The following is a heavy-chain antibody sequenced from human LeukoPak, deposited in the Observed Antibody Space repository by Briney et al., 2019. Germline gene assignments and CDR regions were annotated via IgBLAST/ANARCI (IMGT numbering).Heavy chain of an antibody. CDR1: GGSISSSSHH. CDR2: IYYSGNT. D-gene: IGHD3-16*01. J-gene: IGHJ5*02. CDR3: ARGGGSALRS. V-gene: IGHV4-39*07. Sequence: SETLSLTCTVSGGSISSSSHHWGWIRQSPGKGLEWIASIYYSGNTYYNSSLKGRVTISVDTSKNQFSLKLSSVTAADTAVYYCARGGGSALRSWGQGTLVTVSS.